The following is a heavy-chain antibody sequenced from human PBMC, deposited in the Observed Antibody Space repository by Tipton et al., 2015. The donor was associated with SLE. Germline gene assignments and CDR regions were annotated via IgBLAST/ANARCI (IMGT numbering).Heavy chain of an antibody. CDR1: GFTFSSYA. CDR3: AKDLAGDYLDY. J-gene: IGHJ4*02. Sequence: SLRLSCAASGFTFSSYAMSWVRQAPGKGLEWVSVIWYDGSNKYYADSVKGRFTISRDNSKNTLYLQMNSLRAEDTAVYYCAKDLAGDYLDYWGQGTLVTVSS. CDR2: IWYDGSNK. D-gene: IGHD3-16*01. V-gene: IGHV3-33*06.